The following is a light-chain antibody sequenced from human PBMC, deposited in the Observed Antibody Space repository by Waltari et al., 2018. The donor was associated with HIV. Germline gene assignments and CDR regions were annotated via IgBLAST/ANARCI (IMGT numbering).Light chain of an antibody. J-gene: IGKJ2*01. CDR3: MQATQYPYT. CDR1: QSLVHSDGKTY. Sequence: DIVMTQTPLSSPVTLGQPASISCRSSQSLVHSDGKTYLSWLQHTQGQPTSLLISMISGRFSGVPDRFSGGGARTYLTLKISRVEAEDVGVYYCMQATQYPYTFGQGTKLEIK. CDR2: MIS. V-gene: IGKV2-24*01.